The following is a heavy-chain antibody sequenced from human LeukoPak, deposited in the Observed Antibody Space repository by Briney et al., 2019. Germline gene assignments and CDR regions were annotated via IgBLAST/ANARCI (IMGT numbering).Heavy chain of an antibody. CDR1: GGSISSYY. Sequence: SGTLSLTCTVSGGSISSYYWSWIRQPPGKGLEWIGYIYYSGSTNYNPSLKSRVTISVDTSKNQFSLKLSSVTAADTAVYYCARLPAMVRGIYYYGMDVWGQGTTVTVSS. CDR2: IYYSGST. J-gene: IGHJ6*02. CDR3: ARLPAMVRGIYYYGMDV. D-gene: IGHD3-10*01. V-gene: IGHV4-59*08.